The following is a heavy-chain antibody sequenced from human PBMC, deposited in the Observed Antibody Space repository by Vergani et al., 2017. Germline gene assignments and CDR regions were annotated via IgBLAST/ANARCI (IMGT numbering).Heavy chain of an antibody. Sequence: VHLVESGGGVVQPGRSLTLSCAASGYTFSSYTMTWVRQAPGKGLQWVSSISSSSANIHYADSVKGRFTVSRDSGRNSLYLQMKSLRAEDTAVYYCARGQAGYQVLYRAYFDPWGQGTLVTVSS. CDR3: ARGQAGYQVLYRAYFDP. CDR1: GYTFSSYT. V-gene: IGHV3-21*01. D-gene: IGHD2-2*02. J-gene: IGHJ5*02. CDR2: ISSSSANI.